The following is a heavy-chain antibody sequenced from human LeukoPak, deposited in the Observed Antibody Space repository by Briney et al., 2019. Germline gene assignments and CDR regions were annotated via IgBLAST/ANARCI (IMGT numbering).Heavy chain of an antibody. CDR1: GFTVSSNY. V-gene: IGHV3-66*01. D-gene: IGHD5-18*01. CDR3: AKDRGWGYSYGYFDY. J-gene: IGHJ4*02. CDR2: IYSGGST. Sequence: GGSLRLSCAASGFTVSSNYMSWVRQAPGKGLEWVSVIYSGGSTYYADSVKGRFTISRDNSKNTLYLQMNSLRAEDTAVYYCAKDRGWGYSYGYFDYWGQGTLVTVSS.